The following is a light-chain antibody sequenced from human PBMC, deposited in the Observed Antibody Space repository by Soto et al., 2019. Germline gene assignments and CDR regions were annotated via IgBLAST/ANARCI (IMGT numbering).Light chain of an antibody. CDR2: GAS. CDR3: QQYNNWPPDRT. J-gene: IGKJ1*01. V-gene: IGKV3-15*01. CDR1: QSVGSN. Sequence: EIVMTQSPATLSVSPGERATLSCRASQSVGSNLAWYQQKPGQAPRLLIYGASTRATGIPARFSGSGSGTEFTLTFSSLQSEDFAIYFCQQYNNWPPDRTFGQGTKVETK.